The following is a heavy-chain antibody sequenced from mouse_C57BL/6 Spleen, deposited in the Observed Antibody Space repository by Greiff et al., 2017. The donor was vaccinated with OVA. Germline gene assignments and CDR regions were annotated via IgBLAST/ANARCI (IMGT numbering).Heavy chain of an antibody. CDR2: IWSGGST. D-gene: IGHD2-2*01. CDR1: GFSLTSYG. J-gene: IGHJ3*01. V-gene: IGHV2-2*01. CDR3: ASPYGYDQAWFAY. Sequence: VKVVESGPGLVQPSQSLSITCTVSGFSLTSYGVHWVRQSPGKGLEWLGVIWSGGSTDYNAAFISRLSISKDNSKSQVFFKMNSLQADDTAIYYCASPYGYDQAWFAYWGQGTLVTVSA.